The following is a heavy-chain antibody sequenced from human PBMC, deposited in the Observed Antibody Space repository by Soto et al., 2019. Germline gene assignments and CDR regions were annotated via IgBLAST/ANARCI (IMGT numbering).Heavy chain of an antibody. Sequence: PGGSLRLSCAASGLTFNRYWMHWVRHAPGKGLVWVSHINTDGSNTNYADSVKVRFTISRDNAKSTLFLQMNSLRDEDTAVYYCARDFCSGGNCYTYYFDPWGQGVPVTVSS. V-gene: IGHV3-74*01. D-gene: IGHD2-15*01. J-gene: IGHJ5*02. CDR3: ARDFCSGGNCYTYYFDP. CDR1: GLTFNRYW. CDR2: INTDGSNT.